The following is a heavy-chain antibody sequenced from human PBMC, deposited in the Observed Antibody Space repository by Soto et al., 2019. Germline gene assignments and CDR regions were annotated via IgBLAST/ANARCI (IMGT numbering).Heavy chain of an antibody. V-gene: IGHV1-69*06. CDR2: IIPIFGTA. D-gene: IGHD1-1*01. Sequence: ASVKVSCKASGGTFSSYAISWVRQAPGQGLEWMGGIIPIFGTANYAQKFQGRVTITADKSTSTADMELSSLRSEDTAVYYCASPTGTHAYYYGMDVWGQGTTVTVSS. J-gene: IGHJ6*02. CDR3: ASPTGTHAYYYGMDV. CDR1: GGTFSSYA.